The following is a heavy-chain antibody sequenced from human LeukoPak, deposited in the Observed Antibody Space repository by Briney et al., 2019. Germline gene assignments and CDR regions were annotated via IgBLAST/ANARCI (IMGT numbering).Heavy chain of an antibody. V-gene: IGHV3-23*01. D-gene: IGHD3-22*01. Sequence: GGSLRLSCAAAGFTFSSYAMSWVRQAPGEGLQLVSSISASGGSTYYADSVKGRFTISRDNSRNTLYLQLNSLRAEDTAIYYCASQKESFYDSSCNYWGQGTLVTVSS. J-gene: IGHJ4*02. CDR2: ISASGGST. CDR3: ASQKESFYDSSCNY. CDR1: GFTFSSYA.